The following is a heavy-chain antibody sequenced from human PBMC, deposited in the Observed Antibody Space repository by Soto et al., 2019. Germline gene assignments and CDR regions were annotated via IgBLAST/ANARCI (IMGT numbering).Heavy chain of an antibody. CDR1: GGSISGYY. D-gene: IGHD6-13*01. V-gene: IGHV4-59*01. CDR3: AKGGPSSQWFDP. Sequence: QVQLRESGPGLVTPSETLSLICTVSGGSISGYYWSWIRQPPRKAPEWIGYVYYSGTTNYNPSLSSRVTISVDTSRNQFSLKMTSLTDADTAVYYCAKGGPSSQWFDPWGLGTLVTVSS. CDR2: VYYSGTT. J-gene: IGHJ5*02.